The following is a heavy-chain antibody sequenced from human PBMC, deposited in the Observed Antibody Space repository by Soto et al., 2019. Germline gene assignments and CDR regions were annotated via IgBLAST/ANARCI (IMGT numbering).Heavy chain of an antibody. CDR1: GFTFNIYG. V-gene: IGHV3-30*18. D-gene: IGHD6-13*01. Sequence: QVQLVESGGGVVQPGRPLRLTCAASGFTFNIYGMHWVRQAPGKGLEWVATISNDGSDKYYADSVKGRLTISRDNSKNTVYLQMNSLRAEDTALYYCAKDQGIAASHGVDWGQGTMVTVSS. CDR2: ISNDGSDK. J-gene: IGHJ3*01. CDR3: AKDQGIAASHGVD.